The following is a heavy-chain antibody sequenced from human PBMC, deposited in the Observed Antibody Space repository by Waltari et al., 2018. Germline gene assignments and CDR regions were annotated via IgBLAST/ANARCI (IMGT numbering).Heavy chain of an antibody. CDR1: GFTFSSSW. CDR3: ARVSWEWDDAFDI. D-gene: IGHD1-26*01. J-gene: IGHJ3*02. Sequence: EVQLVESGGGLVQPGGSLRLSCAASGFTFSSSWLSGVRQAPGKGLEWVANIKQDGSEKYYVDSVKGRFTISRDNAKNSLYLQMNSLRAEDTAVYYCARVSWEWDDAFDIWGQGTMVTVSS. CDR2: IKQDGSEK. V-gene: IGHV3-7*01.